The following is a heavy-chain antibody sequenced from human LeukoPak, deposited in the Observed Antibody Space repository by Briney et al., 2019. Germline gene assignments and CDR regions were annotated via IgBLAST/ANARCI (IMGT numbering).Heavy chain of an antibody. Sequence: PGGSLRLSCAASGFTFSSYGMHWVRQAPGKGLEWVAVISYDGSNKYYADSVKGRFTISRDNSKNTLYLQMGSLRAEDMAVYYCARDLLPYLQYGYFDYWGQGTLVTVSS. CDR2: ISYDGSNK. V-gene: IGHV3-30*03. CDR1: GFTFSSYG. J-gene: IGHJ4*02. D-gene: IGHD4-11*01. CDR3: ARDLLPYLQYGYFDY.